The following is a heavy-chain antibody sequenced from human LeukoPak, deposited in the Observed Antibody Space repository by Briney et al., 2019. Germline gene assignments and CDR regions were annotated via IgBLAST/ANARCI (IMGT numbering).Heavy chain of an antibody. J-gene: IGHJ4*02. CDR3: ARDQVECTGGTCQSRVGFDF. CDR2: IYHSGRS. CDR1: GDSISNGVKY. V-gene: IGHV4-31*03. D-gene: IGHD2-8*02. Sequence: SETLSLTCTVSGDSISNGVKYWSWIRQHPGRGLEWIGYIYHSGRSYYNPSLKGRITMSVDTSKNQFPLNLSSVTAADTAVYYCARDQVECTGGTCQSRVGFDFWGQGTLVTVSS.